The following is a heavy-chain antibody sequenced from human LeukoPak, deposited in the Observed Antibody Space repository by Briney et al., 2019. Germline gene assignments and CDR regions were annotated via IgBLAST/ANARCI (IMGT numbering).Heavy chain of an antibody. Sequence: SVKVSCKASGGTFSSYAISWVRQAPGQGLEWMGRIIPILGIANYAQKFQGRVTITADKSTSTAYMELSSLRSEDTAVYYCARAHSSGWYFYWGQGTLVTVSS. CDR2: IIPILGIA. CDR3: ARAHSSGWYFY. J-gene: IGHJ4*02. V-gene: IGHV1-69*04. D-gene: IGHD6-19*01. CDR1: GGTFSSYA.